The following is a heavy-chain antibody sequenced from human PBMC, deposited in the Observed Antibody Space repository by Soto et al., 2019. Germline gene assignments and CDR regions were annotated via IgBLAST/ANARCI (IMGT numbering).Heavy chain of an antibody. V-gene: IGHV1-2*02. D-gene: IGHD2-2*01. J-gene: IGHJ6*02. CDR2: INPNSGGT. CDR3: AMERRYCSSTSCYGMDV. Sequence: ASVKVSCKASGYTFTGYYMHWVRQAPGQGLEWMGWINPNSGGTNYAQKFQGRVTMTRDTSISTAYMELSRLRSDDTAVYYCAMERRYCSSTSCYGMDVWGQGTTVTVS. CDR1: GYTFTGYY.